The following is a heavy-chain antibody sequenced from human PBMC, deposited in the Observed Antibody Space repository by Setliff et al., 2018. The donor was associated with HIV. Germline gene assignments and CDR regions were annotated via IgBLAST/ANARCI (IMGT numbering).Heavy chain of an antibody. CDR3: VGSSGWYIHFDY. D-gene: IGHD6-19*01. CDR1: GGTFSSYT. V-gene: IGHV1-69*13. CDR2: IIPIFGTA. Sequence: ASVKVSCKASGGTFSSYTISWVRQAPGQGLEWMGGIIPIFGTANYAQKFQGRVTITADESTSTAYMELSSLRSEDTAVYYCVGSSGWYIHFDYWGQGTLVTVS. J-gene: IGHJ4*02.